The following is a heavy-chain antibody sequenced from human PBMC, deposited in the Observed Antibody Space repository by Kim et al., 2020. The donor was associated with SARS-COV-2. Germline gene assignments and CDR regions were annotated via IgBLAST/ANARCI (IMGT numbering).Heavy chain of an antibody. V-gene: IGHV3-23*01. D-gene: IGHD2-21*01. CDR1: GFTFDTYA. CDR3: AKMVIMDGYNYFYYYAM. Sequence: GGSLRLSCAASGFTFDTYAMSWVRQAPGKWLEWVAVISGGAVNKFYADSVRGRFTISRDNSKNTMYLQMNSLRDEDTALYYCAKMVIMDGYNYFYYYAM. J-gene: IGHJ6*01. CDR2: ISGGAVNK.